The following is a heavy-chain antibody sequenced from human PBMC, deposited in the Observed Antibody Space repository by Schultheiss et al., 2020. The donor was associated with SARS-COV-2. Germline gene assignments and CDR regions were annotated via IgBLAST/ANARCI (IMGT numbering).Heavy chain of an antibody. Sequence: SQTLSLTCAVSGGSISSGGYSWSWIRQPPGKGLEWIGYVSYSGSTYYNPSLKSRVTISVDTSKNQFSLKLSSVTAADTAVYYCARVEGGWHLLTGFDPWGQGTLVTVSS. CDR1: GGSISSGGYS. CDR3: ARVEGGWHLLTGFDP. CDR2: VSYSGST. J-gene: IGHJ5*02. D-gene: IGHD6-19*01. V-gene: IGHV4-30-4*07.